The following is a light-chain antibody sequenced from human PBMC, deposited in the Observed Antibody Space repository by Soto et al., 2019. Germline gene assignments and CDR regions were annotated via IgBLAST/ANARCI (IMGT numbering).Light chain of an antibody. CDR2: RAS. J-gene: IGKJ1*01. Sequence: DIQMTQFPSTLSASVGDRATITCRASQSVDSWLAWYQQKPGQAPRLLIYRASSLASGIPSRFSGSGSGTDFTLTIRSLHHDYVASYYYQQNNYDPRTFGQGTKVEVK. CDR1: QSVDSW. CDR3: QQNNYDPRT. V-gene: IGKV1-5*03.